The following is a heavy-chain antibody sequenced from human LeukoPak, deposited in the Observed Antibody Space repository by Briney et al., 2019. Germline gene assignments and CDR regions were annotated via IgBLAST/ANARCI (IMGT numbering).Heavy chain of an antibody. CDR1: GGSISSGGYY. CDR3: ARGPIAAPL. Sequence: SETLSLTCTVSGGSISSGGYYWSWLRQPPGKGLEWNGYIYHSGSTYYNPSLKSRVTISVDRSKNQFSLKLSSVTAAATAVYYCARGPIAAPLWGQGTLVTVSS. D-gene: IGHD6-6*01. V-gene: IGHV4-30-2*01. CDR2: IYHSGST. J-gene: IGHJ4*02.